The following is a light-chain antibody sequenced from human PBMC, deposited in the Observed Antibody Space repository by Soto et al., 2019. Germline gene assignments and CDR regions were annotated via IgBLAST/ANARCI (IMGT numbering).Light chain of an antibody. J-gene: IGKJ2*01. CDR1: QSVRSY. Sequence: EIVVTQSPATLSLSPGETATLSCMTSQSVRSYLPWYQQKPGQAPRLLIYDASNRATGIPARFSGSGSVTDFTLTISSLEPDDFSGYYCQQRSKCPPYTFGRGTKLEIK. CDR3: QQRSKCPPYT. V-gene: IGKV3-11*01. CDR2: DAS.